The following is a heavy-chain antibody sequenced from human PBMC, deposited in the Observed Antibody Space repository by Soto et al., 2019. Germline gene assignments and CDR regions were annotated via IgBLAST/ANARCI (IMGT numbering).Heavy chain of an antibody. CDR2: NYYSGIT. CDR3: ARGSSIAGLYYGMDV. Sequence: SETLSLTCAVYGGSFSGYYWTWIRQPPGTGLEWIGYNYYSGITYYNPSLKSRVTISLDTSKNQFSLKLSSVTAADTAVYYCARGSSIAGLYYGMDVWGQGTTVTVSS. J-gene: IGHJ6*02. CDR1: GGSFSGYY. D-gene: IGHD6-6*01. V-gene: IGHV4-34*09.